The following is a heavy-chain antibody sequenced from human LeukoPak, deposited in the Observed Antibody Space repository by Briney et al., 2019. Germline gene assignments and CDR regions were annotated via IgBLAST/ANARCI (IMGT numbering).Heavy chain of an antibody. V-gene: IGHV3-30*01. Sequence: GGSLRLSCAASGFTFSSYAMHWVRQAPGKGLEWVAVISYDRSNKYYADSVKGRFTISRDNSKNTLYLQMNSLRAEDTAVYHCARGYYDSSGYYSYWGQGTLVTVSS. J-gene: IGHJ4*02. CDR3: ARGYYDSSGYYSY. CDR1: GFTFSSYA. D-gene: IGHD3-22*01. CDR2: ISYDRSNK.